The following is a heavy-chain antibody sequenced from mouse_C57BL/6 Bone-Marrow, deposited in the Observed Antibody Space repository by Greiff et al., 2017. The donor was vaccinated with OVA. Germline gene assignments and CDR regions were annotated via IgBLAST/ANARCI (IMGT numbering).Heavy chain of an antibody. V-gene: IGHV5-17*01. Sequence: DVKLVESGGGLVKPGGSLKLSCAASGFTFSDYGMHWVRQAPEKGLEWVAYISSGSSTIYYADTVKGRFTISRDNAKNTLFLQMTSLRSEDTAMYYCARLGYDYDVTWFAYWGQGTLVTVSA. D-gene: IGHD2-4*01. J-gene: IGHJ3*01. CDR3: ARLGYDYDVTWFAY. CDR1: GFTFSDYG. CDR2: ISSGSSTI.